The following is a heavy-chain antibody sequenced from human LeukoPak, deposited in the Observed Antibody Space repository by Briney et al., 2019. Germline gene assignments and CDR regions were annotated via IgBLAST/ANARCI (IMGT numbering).Heavy chain of an antibody. D-gene: IGHD6-19*01. CDR3: ARTTAPRRAVAGTFDP. CDR2: IYYSGST. CDR1: GGSISSSSYY. Sequence: SETLSLTCTVSGGSISSSSYYWGWIRQPLGKGLEWIGSIYYSGSTYYNPSLKSRVTISVDTSKDQFSLKLSSVTAADTAVYYCARTTAPRRAVAGTFDPWGQGTLVTVSS. V-gene: IGHV4-39*01. J-gene: IGHJ5*02.